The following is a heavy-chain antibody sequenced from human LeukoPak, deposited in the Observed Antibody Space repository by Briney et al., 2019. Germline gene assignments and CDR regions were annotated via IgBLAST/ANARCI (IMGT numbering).Heavy chain of an antibody. CDR2: IWYDGSNE. CDR1: GFAFSSSG. Sequence: GGSLRLSCATSGFAFSSSGMHWVRQAPGKGLEWVAVIWYDGSNEYYADSVKGRFTISRDNSKNTLYLQMYSLRAEDTAVYYCAKDYGWNAIVRATAGFDFWGQGTLVTVSS. V-gene: IGHV3-30*02. CDR3: AKDYGWNAIVRATAGFDF. D-gene: IGHD1-26*01. J-gene: IGHJ4*02.